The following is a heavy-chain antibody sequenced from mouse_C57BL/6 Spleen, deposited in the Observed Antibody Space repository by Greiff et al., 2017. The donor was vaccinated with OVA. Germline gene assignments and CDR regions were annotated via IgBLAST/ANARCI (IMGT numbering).Heavy chain of an antibody. J-gene: IGHJ2*01. V-gene: IGHV5-17*01. D-gene: IGHD1-1*01. CDR3: EKDDGSSLYYFDY. Sequence: EVQGVESGGGLVKPGGSLKLSCAASGFTFSDYGIHWVRQAPAKGLEWVAYISSGSSTIYYAATVKGRFTISSDNAKNTMFLQMTSLRSEDTAMXDGEKDDGSSLYYFDYWGKGTTLTVSS. CDR1: GFTFSDYG. CDR2: ISSGSSTI.